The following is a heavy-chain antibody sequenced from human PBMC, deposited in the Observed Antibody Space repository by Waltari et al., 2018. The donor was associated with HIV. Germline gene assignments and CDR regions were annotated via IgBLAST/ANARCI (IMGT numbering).Heavy chain of an antibody. CDR3: ARSFSGYSNYFDP. J-gene: IGHJ5*02. CDR2: MSYSGST. Sequence: QLQLQESGPGLVKSSETLSLTCTVSGGSMTSSSYYWGWIRRPPGKGLEWIGSMSYSGSTYHNPSLRSRLTISVDTSKNQFSLKLTSVTAADTAVYYCARSFSGYSNYFDPWGQGTLVTVSS. V-gene: IGHV4-39*01. CDR1: GGSMTSSSYY. D-gene: IGHD4-4*01.